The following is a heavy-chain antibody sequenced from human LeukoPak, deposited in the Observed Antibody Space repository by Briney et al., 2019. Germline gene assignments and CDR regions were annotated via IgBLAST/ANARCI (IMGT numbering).Heavy chain of an antibody. Sequence: SETLSLTCTVSGYSISSDYYWGWIRQPPGKGLEWIGSIHHSGRTYYNPSLKSRVTISVDTSKNQFSLKLSSVTAADTAVYYCARGVVAATRGTRYNWFDPWGQGTLVTVSS. D-gene: IGHD2-15*01. V-gene: IGHV4-38-2*02. J-gene: IGHJ5*02. CDR2: IHHSGRT. CDR3: ARGVVAATRGTRYNWFDP. CDR1: GYSISSDYY.